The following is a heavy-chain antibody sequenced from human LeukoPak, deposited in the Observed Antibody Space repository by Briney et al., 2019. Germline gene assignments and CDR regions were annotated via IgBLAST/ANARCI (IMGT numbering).Heavy chain of an antibody. Sequence: ASVKVSCKASGYTFTSYAMHWVRQAPGQRLEWMGWINAGNGNTKYSQKFQGRVTITRDTSASTAYMELSSLRSEDTAVYYCARDQVEYQLLYPINYGTDVWGQGTTVTVSS. CDR3: ARDQVEYQLLYPINYGTDV. J-gene: IGHJ6*02. CDR2: INAGNGNT. CDR1: GYTFTSYA. V-gene: IGHV1-3*01. D-gene: IGHD2-2*02.